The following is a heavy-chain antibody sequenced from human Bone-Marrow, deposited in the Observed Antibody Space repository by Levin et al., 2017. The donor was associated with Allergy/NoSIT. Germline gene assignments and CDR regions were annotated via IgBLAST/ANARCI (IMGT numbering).Heavy chain of an antibody. Sequence: AGGSLRLSCEVSGFTFKKHGMHWVRQAPGKGLEWLAVIWFDGNHKYYGDSVKGRFTVSRDESRNTLHLEMKRLTVEDTATYYCARGPRGSSGHDEYYFDFWGQGVLVTVSS. CDR1: GFTFKKHG. CDR3: ARGPRGSSGHDEYYFDF. CDR2: IWFDGNHK. J-gene: IGHJ4*02. D-gene: IGHD5-12*01. V-gene: IGHV3-33*01.